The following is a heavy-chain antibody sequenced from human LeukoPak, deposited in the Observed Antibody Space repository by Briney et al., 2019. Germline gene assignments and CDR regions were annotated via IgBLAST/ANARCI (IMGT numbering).Heavy chain of an antibody. Sequence: GGSLRLFCAASGFTFSNAWMSWVRQAPGKGLEWVGRIKSKTDGGTTDYAAPVKGRFTIPRDDSKNTLYLQMNSLKTEDTAVYYCTTVPISYYGYVWGSYRNSADYWGQGTLVTVSS. CDR1: GFTFSNAW. V-gene: IGHV3-15*01. D-gene: IGHD3-16*02. CDR2: IKSKTDGGTT. J-gene: IGHJ4*02. CDR3: TTVPISYYGYVWGSYRNSADY.